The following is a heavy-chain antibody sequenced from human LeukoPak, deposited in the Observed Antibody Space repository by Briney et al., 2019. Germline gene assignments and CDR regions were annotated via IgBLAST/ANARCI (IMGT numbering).Heavy chain of an antibody. D-gene: IGHD2-2*01. CDR1: VYTFTMYG. J-gene: IGHJ5*02. CDR2: ISAHNGKT. Sequence: ASVKVSCKASVYTFTMYGITWVRQAPGQGREGMGWISAHNGKTNYAQKFQGRVTMTTDTPTSTAYMELRSLRSDDTAVYYCARGDVVVSAAVRFDPWGQGTLVTVSS. CDR3: ARGDVVVSAAVRFDP. V-gene: IGHV1-18*01.